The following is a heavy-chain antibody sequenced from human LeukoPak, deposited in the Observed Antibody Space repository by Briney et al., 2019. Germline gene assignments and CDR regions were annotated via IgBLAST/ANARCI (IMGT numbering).Heavy chain of an antibody. CDR3: ARRRDLYSGSYYPFDY. CDR2: IYPGDSDA. D-gene: IGHD1-26*01. J-gene: IGHJ4*02. Sequence: GESLKISCKGSGYTFSTYWIGWVRQMPGKGLKWMGIIYPGDSDARYSPSFQGQVTISADKSISTAYLQWSSLKASDTAMYYCARRRDLYSGSYYPFDYWGQGTLVTVSS. V-gene: IGHV5-51*01. CDR1: GYTFSTYW.